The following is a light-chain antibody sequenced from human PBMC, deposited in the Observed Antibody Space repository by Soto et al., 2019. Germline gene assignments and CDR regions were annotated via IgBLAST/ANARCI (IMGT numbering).Light chain of an antibody. CDR1: QTIISN. J-gene: IGKJ5*01. CDR3: HQSSISIP. CDR2: GAS. V-gene: IGKV3-15*01. Sequence: SRDTLFMSTGERATLSCRASQTIISNLAWYQQKPGQAPRLLIYGASTRATGIPARFSGSGFGTHFTLTIISLEPDDIPMYYWHQSSISIPFAQRTRLEI.